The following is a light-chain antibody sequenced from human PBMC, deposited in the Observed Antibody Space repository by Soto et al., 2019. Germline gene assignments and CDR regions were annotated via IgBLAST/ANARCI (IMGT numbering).Light chain of an antibody. CDR3: SSYTGRNNLVV. CDR2: EVT. Sequence: QSVLTQPPSASGSPGQSVTISCTGTSSDVGRYNYVSWYQQEPGKAPKLIIYEVTKRPSGVPARFSGSKSGNTASLTVSGLQAEDEAYYYCSSYTGRNNLVVFGGGTKLTVL. J-gene: IGLJ3*02. V-gene: IGLV2-8*01. CDR1: SSDVGRYNY.